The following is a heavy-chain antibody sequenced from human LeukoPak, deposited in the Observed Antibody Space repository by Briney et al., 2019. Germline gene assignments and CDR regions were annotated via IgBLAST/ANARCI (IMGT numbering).Heavy chain of an antibody. Sequence: GRSLRLSCTASGFTFSSYGMHWVRQAPGKGLEWVANIKPDGTENYYVDSVKGRFTISRDNAKNSLYLQMNGLRAEDTAVYYCAIQKADLITMVRGIIAFWGQGTLVTVSS. CDR1: GFTFSSYG. CDR3: AIQKADLITMVRGIIAF. J-gene: IGHJ1*01. V-gene: IGHV3-7*01. CDR2: IKPDGTEN. D-gene: IGHD3-10*01.